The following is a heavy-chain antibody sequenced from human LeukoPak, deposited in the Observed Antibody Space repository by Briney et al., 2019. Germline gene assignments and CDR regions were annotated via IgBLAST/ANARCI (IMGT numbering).Heavy chain of an antibody. J-gene: IGHJ4*02. D-gene: IGHD3-10*01. CDR1: GYSFTDYY. CDR2: INPDSGGT. V-gene: IGHV1-2*02. Sequence: ASVKVSCKASGYSFTDYYIHWVRQAPGQGLEWMGWINPDSGGTNYAQKFQGRVTMTRNTSISTAYMELSSLRSEDTAVYYCARGITMVRGVIKHPPPGYWGQGTLVTVSS. CDR3: ARGITMVRGVIKHPPPGY.